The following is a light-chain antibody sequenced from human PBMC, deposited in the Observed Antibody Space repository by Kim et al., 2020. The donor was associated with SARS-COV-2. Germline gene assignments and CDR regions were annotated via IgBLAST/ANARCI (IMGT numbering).Light chain of an antibody. CDR1: NIGSKS. CDR2: YDS. CDR3: QVWDSSSDHPV. J-gene: IGLJ7*01. V-gene: IGLV3-21*04. Sequence: SYELTQPPSVSVAPGKTARITCGGNNIGSKSVHWYQQKPGQAPVLVIYYDSDRPSGIPERFSRSNSGNTATLTISRVEAGDEADYYCQVWDSSSDHPVFGGGTQLTVL.